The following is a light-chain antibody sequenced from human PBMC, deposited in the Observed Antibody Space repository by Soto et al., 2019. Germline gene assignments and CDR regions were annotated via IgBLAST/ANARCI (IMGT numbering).Light chain of an antibody. CDR1: SSDVGGYNY. V-gene: IGLV2-14*01. CDR3: SSYTSSHTYV. CDR2: EVS. J-gene: IGLJ1*01. Sequence: QSALTQPASVSGSPGQSITVSCTGTSSDVGGYNYVSWYQQHPGKAPKLMIYEVSNRPSGVSNRFSGSKSGNTASLTISGLQAEDEADYFCSSYTSSHTYVFGSGTKLTV.